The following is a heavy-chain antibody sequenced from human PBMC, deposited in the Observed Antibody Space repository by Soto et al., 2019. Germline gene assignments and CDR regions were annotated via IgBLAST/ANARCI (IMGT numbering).Heavy chain of an antibody. CDR3: ARQRTTVVTQAYFDH. J-gene: IGHJ4*02. Sequence: LSLTCIVSGESISSSSYCWGWIRQPPVKGLEWIGSIYYSGRTYYNPSFKSRVTISIDTSKNQFSLKLSSVTATDTAVYYCARQRTTVVTQAYFDHWGQGALVTVSS. CDR1: GESISSSSYC. V-gene: IGHV4-39*01. D-gene: IGHD2-21*02. CDR2: IYYSGRT.